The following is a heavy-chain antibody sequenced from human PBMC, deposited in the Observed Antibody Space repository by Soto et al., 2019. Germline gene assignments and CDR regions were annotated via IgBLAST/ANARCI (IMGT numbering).Heavy chain of an antibody. CDR2: ISSSGGTT. J-gene: IGHJ4*02. CDR3: AREYSSGWKTFDY. D-gene: IGHD6-19*01. Sequence: PGGSLRLSCAASGFTFSDYYMSWIRQAPGKGLEWVSYISSSGGTTYYADSVKGRFTISRDNSKNTLYLQMNSLRAEDTAIYYCAREYSSGWKTFDYWGQGTLVTVSS. V-gene: IGHV3-11*01. CDR1: GFTFSDYY.